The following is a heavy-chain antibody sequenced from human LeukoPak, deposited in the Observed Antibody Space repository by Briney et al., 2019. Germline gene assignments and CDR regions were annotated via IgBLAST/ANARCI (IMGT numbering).Heavy chain of an antibody. D-gene: IGHD3-16*01. CDR2: IWYDGSNE. CDR3: ARSGTGGMDV. V-gene: IGHV3-33*01. J-gene: IGHJ6*02. Sequence: GGSLRLSCAASGFDFGSSGMRWVRQAPGKGLEWVGVIWYDGSNEYYGDSVKGRFTISRDNSRNTLSLEMNSLTSEDTAVYYCARSGTGGMDVWGQGTTVTVSS. CDR1: GFDFGSSG.